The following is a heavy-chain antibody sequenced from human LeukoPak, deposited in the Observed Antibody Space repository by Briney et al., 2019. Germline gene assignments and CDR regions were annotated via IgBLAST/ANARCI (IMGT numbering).Heavy chain of an antibody. CDR3: TRERKSGIAAFDY. V-gene: IGHV3-33*01. CDR1: GFTFSSYG. D-gene: IGHD6-13*01. Sequence: GESLKISCAASGFTFSSYGMHWVRQAPGKGLEWVAVIWYDGINKFHADSVKGRFTISRDNSKNTVYLQMNSLRAEDTAVYYCTRERKSGIAAFDYWGQGTLVTVSS. J-gene: IGHJ4*02. CDR2: IWYDGINK.